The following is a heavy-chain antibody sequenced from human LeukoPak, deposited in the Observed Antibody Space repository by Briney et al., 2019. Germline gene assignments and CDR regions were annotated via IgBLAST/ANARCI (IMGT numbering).Heavy chain of an antibody. Sequence: SVKVSCKASGGTFSSYAINWMRQAPGQGLEWMGGIIPIFDTANIAQNFQGRVTIAADDSTSTAYMDLSSLRFEDTAVYYCAKDWTIRGYDGSDYNYAPMDYWGQGTLVTVSS. J-gene: IGHJ4*02. CDR1: GGTFSSYA. D-gene: IGHD3-22*01. V-gene: IGHV1-69*13. CDR2: IIPIFDTA. CDR3: AKDWTIRGYDGSDYNYAPMDY.